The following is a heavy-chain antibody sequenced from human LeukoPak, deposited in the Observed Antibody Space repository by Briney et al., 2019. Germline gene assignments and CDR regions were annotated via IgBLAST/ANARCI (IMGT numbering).Heavy chain of an antibody. V-gene: IGHV5-51*01. CDR2: IYPGDSDT. J-gene: IGHJ4*02. D-gene: IGHD6-19*01. Sequence: GESLKISCKGSGYSFTSYWIGWERQMPGKGLEWMGIIYPGDSDTRYSPSFQGQVTISADKSISTAYLQWSSLKASDTAMYYCARGPSGKYSSGWYLYWGQGTLVTVSS. CDR3: ARGPSGKYSSGWYLY. CDR1: GYSFTSYW.